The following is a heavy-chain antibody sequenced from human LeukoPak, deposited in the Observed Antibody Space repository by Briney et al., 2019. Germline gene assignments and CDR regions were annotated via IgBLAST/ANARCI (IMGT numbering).Heavy chain of an antibody. J-gene: IGHJ5*02. D-gene: IGHD3-10*01. CDR3: ARQSGQHYGSGSFNWFDP. CDR1: GYSFTSYW. V-gene: IGHV5-51*01. Sequence: GESLKISCEGSGYSFTSYWIGWVRQLPGKGLEWMGIIYPGDSDTRYSPSFQGQVTISADKSISTAYLQWSSLKASDTAMYYCARQSGQHYGSGSFNWFDPWGQGTLVTVSS. CDR2: IYPGDSDT.